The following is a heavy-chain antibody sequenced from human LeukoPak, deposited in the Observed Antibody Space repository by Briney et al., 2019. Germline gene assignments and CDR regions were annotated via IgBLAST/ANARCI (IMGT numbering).Heavy chain of an antibody. CDR3: ARVRAVAGTEVLYYFDY. CDR1: GFTFISYW. Sequence: GGSLRLSCAASGFTFISYWMHWVGQAPGKGLVWVSRISSDESRTNYADSVKGRFTISRDNAKNTVYLQMNSLRAEDTAVYYCARVRAVAGTEVLYYFDYWGQGTLVTVSS. V-gene: IGHV3-74*01. J-gene: IGHJ4*02. CDR2: ISSDESRT. D-gene: IGHD6-19*01.